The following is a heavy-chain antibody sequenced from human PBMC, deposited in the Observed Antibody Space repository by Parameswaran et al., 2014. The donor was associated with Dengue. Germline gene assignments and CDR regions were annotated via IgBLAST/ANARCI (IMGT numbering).Heavy chain of an antibody. V-gene: IGHV3-30*18. J-gene: IGHJ4*02. Sequence: VRQAPGKGLEWVAVISYDGSNKYYADSVKGRFTISRDNSKNTLYLQMNSLRAEDTAVYYCAKGAYSSGWYFDYWGQGTLVTVSS. D-gene: IGHD6-19*01. CDR3: AKGAYSSGWYFDY. CDR2: ISYDGSNK.